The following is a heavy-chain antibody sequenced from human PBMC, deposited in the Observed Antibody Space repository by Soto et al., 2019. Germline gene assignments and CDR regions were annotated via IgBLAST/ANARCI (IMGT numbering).Heavy chain of an antibody. D-gene: IGHD6-6*01. CDR2: IKHDGSEE. CDR1: GFTFSSYW. CDR3: AREIAARL. V-gene: IGHV3-7*01. J-gene: IGHJ6*04. Sequence: GGSLRLSCAASGFTFSSYWMSWFRQAPGKGLEWVANIKHDGSEENYVDSVKGRFTISRDNAKNALYLQMNSLRVEDTAVYYCAREIAARLWGKGTTVTVSS.